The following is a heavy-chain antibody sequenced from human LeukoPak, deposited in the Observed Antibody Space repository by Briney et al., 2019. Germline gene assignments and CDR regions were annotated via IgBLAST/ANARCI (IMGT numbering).Heavy chain of an antibody. CDR3: ARRDYGDYAGDY. CDR2: IYYSGST. J-gene: IGHJ4*02. V-gene: IGHV4-39*07. CDR1: GGSISSSSYY. D-gene: IGHD4-17*01. Sequence: SETLSLTCTVSGGSISSSSYYWGWIRQPPGKGLEWIGSIYYSGSTYYNPSLKSRVTISVDTSKNQFSLKLSSVTAADTAVYYCARRDYGDYAGDYWGQGTLVTVSS.